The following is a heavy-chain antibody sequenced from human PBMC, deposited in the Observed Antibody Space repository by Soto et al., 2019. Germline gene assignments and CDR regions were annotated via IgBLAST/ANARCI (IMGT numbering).Heavy chain of an antibody. D-gene: IGHD3-22*01. CDR2: IYYSGST. Sequence: SETLSLTCTVSGGSISSYYWSWIRQPPGKGLEWIGYIYYSGSTNYNPSLKSRVTISVDTSKNQFSLKLSSVTAADTAVYYCARDRSPVLLYYYASSGLNLWSQGTLVTVSS. CDR3: ARDRSPVLLYYYASSGLNL. V-gene: IGHV4-59*01. CDR1: GGSISSYY. J-gene: IGHJ4*02.